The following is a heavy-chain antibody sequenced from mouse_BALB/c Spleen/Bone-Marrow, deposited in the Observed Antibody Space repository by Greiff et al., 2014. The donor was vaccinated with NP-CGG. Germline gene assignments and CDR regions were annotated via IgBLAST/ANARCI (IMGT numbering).Heavy chain of an antibody. D-gene: IGHD2-3*01. CDR1: GFNIKDTY. J-gene: IGHJ3*01. Sequence: EVQLQQSGAELVKPGASVKLSCTTSGFNIKDTYIHWVKQRPEQGLEWIGRIDPANGNTKYDPEFQGKATITADTSSNTAYLHLSSLTSEDTAVYSCTHDAPFAYWGQGTLVTVSA. V-gene: IGHV14-3*02. CDR2: IDPANGNT. CDR3: THDAPFAY.